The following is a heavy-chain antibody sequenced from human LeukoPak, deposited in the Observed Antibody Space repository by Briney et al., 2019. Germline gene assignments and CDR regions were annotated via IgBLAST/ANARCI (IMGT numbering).Heavy chain of an antibody. J-gene: IGHJ5*02. CDR2: INTSGGGT. V-gene: IGHV3-23*01. D-gene: IGHD3-3*01. CDR1: GFTFSTYA. CDR3: ARNWRPDT. Sequence: PGGSLRLSCAASGFTFSTYALGWVRQSPGKGLEWVSVINTSGGGTYYTESVQGRFAISRVNTKDTLYLQMNSLRVEDTAVYYCARNWRPDTWGQGTLVTVSS.